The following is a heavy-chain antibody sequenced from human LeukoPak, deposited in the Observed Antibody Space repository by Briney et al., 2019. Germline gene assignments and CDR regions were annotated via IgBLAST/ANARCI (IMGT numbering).Heavy chain of an antibody. D-gene: IGHD3-9*01. CDR3: ARGGLRYFDWLLIGDYFDY. V-gene: IGHV1-69*13. CDR1: GYTLTSYG. Sequence: SVKVSCKAYGYTLTSYGISWVRQAPGQGLEWMGGIIPIFGTANYAQKFQGRVTITADESTSTAYMELSSLRSEDTAVYYCARGGLRYFDWLLIGDYFDYWGQGTLVTVSS. J-gene: IGHJ4*02. CDR2: IIPIFGTA.